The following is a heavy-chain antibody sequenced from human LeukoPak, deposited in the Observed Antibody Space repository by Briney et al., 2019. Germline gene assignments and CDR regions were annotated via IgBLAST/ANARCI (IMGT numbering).Heavy chain of an antibody. CDR3: ARAGGRSWFDP. CDR1: GYTFTGYY. J-gene: IGHJ5*02. Sequence: ASVKVSCKASGYTFTGYYIHWVRQTPGQGLEWMGWINPDSGGTNYAQKFQGRVTMTRDTSIRTAYMELSRLGSDDTAVYYCARAGGRSWFDPWGQGTLVTVSS. V-gene: IGHV1-2*02. CDR2: INPDSGGT.